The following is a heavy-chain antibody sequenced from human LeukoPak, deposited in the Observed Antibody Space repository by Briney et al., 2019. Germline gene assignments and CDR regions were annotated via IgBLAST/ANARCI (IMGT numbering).Heavy chain of an antibody. CDR1: GFTFSSYA. Sequence: GGSLRLSCAASGFTFSSYAMSWLRQAPGKGLAWVSAISGSGGSTYYADSVKGRFTISRDNSKNTLYLQMNSLRAEDTAVYCCATSRGSSWSNFDYWGQGTLVTVSS. D-gene: IGHD6-13*01. CDR3: ATSRGSSWSNFDY. CDR2: ISGSGGST. J-gene: IGHJ4*02. V-gene: IGHV3-23*01.